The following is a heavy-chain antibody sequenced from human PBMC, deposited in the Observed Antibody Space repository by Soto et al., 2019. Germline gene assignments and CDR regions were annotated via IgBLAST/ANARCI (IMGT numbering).Heavy chain of an antibody. Sequence: QVQLQESGPGLVKPSETLSLTCTVSGGSISSYYWSWIRQPPGKGLEWIGYIYYSGSTNYNPSLKSRVTISVDTSKNQFSLKLSSVTAADTAVYYCARDRGNYYGSGSYWGGYYGMDVWGQGTTVTVSS. CDR2: IYYSGST. CDR3: ARDRGNYYGSGSYWGGYYGMDV. D-gene: IGHD3-10*01. CDR1: GGSISSYY. V-gene: IGHV4-59*01. J-gene: IGHJ6*02.